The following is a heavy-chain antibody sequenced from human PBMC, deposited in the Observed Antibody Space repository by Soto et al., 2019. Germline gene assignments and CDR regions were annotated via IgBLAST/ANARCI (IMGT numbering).Heavy chain of an antibody. J-gene: IGHJ4*02. CDR2: INHLETT. CDR1: GASITFGGYS. Sequence: SETLSLTCTVSGASITFGGYSWSWIRQTPGKGLEWIGYINHLETTFYNPSFESRLTLSIDRAKNQFSLKLHSMSAVDRAVYFCARGGGSDSFDYWGQGILVTVSS. CDR3: ARGGGSDSFDY. V-gene: IGHV4-30-2*01. D-gene: IGHD1-26*01.